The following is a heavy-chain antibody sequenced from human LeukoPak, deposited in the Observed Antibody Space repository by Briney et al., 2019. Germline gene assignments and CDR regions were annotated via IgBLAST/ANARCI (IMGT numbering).Heavy chain of an antibody. Sequence: GGSLRLSCAASGFTFSSYAMSWVRQVPGKGLEWVSAISGSGGSTYYADSVKGRFTISRDNSKNTLYLQMNSLRAEDTAVYYCAKDPSGTTYYDFWSGYGDAFDIWGQGTMVTVSS. CDR2: ISGSGGST. CDR3: AKDPSGTTYYDFWSGYGDAFDI. D-gene: IGHD3-3*01. CDR1: GFTFSSYA. J-gene: IGHJ3*02. V-gene: IGHV3-23*01.